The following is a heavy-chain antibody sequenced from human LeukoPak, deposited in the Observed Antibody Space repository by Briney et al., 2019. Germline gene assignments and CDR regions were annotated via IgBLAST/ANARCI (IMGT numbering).Heavy chain of an antibody. Sequence: GRSLRLSCAASGFTFSDYYMSWIRQAPGKGLEWVSYISSSGSTIYYADSVKGRFTISRDNSKNTLYLQMNSLRAEDTAVYYCAKGPDYGDYVPFDYWGQGTLVTVSS. J-gene: IGHJ4*02. CDR2: ISSSGSTI. V-gene: IGHV3-11*01. CDR3: AKGPDYGDYVPFDY. D-gene: IGHD4-17*01. CDR1: GFTFSDYY.